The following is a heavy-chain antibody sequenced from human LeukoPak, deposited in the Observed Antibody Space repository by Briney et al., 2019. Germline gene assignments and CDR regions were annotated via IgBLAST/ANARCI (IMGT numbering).Heavy chain of an antibody. J-gene: IGHJ4*02. Sequence: PGGSLRLSCAASGFTVSSNYMSWVRQAPGKGLEWVSAISGSGGSTYYADSVKGRFTISRDNSKNTLYLQMNSLRAEDTAVYYCAGSGYYYYFDYWGQGTLVTVSS. CDR2: ISGSGGST. CDR3: AGSGYYYYFDY. D-gene: IGHD3-22*01. CDR1: GFTVSSNY. V-gene: IGHV3-23*01.